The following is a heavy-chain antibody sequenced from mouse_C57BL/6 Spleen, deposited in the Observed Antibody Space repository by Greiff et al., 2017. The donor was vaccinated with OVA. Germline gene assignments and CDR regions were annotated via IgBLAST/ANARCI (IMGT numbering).Heavy chain of an antibody. D-gene: IGHD2-3*01. Sequence: QVQLQQPGAELVKPGASVKLSCKASGYTFTSYWMHWVKQRPGQGLEWIGRIPPNSGCTTYNEKFKSKATLTVDKSSSTAYMQLISLTSEDSAVYYCARSDDGYYAFAYWGQGTLVTVSA. CDR1: GYTFTSYW. V-gene: IGHV1-64*01. J-gene: IGHJ3*01. CDR3: ARSDDGYYAFAY. CDR2: IPPNSGCT.